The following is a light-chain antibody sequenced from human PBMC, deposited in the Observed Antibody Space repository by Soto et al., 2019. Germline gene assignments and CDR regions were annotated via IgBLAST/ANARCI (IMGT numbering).Light chain of an antibody. CDR1: QSISSW. V-gene: IGKV1-5*01. J-gene: IGKJ4*01. CDR2: DAS. Sequence: DIQMTQSPSTLSASVGDRVTITCRASQSISSWLAWYQQKPGKAPKLLIYDASSLESGVPSRFSGSGSGTESTQTCCCLWREIFAAYYFKQYNICGAFGEGTKE. CDR3: KQYNICGA.